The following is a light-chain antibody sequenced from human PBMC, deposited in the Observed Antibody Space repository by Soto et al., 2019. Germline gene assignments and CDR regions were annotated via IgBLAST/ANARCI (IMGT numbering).Light chain of an antibody. J-gene: IGLJ1*01. CDR1: SSNIGSKY. CDR3: AAWDDSLSGLYV. Sequence: QSVLTQPPSASGTPGQRVTISYSGSSSNIGSKYVYWYQQLPGTAPKLLIYSNNQRPSGVPDRFSGSKSGTSASLAISGLRSEDEADYYCAAWDDSLSGLYVFGTATKLTVL. CDR2: SNN. V-gene: IGLV1-47*02.